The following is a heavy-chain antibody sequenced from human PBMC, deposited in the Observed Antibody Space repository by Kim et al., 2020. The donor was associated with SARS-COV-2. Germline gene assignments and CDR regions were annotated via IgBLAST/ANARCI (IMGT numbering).Heavy chain of an antibody. V-gene: IGHV4-39*01. D-gene: IGHD3-22*01. CDR3: ARRYYDSSGYPSIDY. J-gene: IGHJ4*02. Sequence: PSLKSRVTISVDTSKNQFSLKLSSVTAADTAVYYCARRYYDSSGYPSIDYWGQGTLVTVSS.